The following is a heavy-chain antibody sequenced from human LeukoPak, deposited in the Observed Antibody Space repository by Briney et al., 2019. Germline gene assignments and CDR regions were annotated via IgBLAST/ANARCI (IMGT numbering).Heavy chain of an antibody. V-gene: IGHV3-30-3*01. CDR1: GFTFSSYA. D-gene: IGHD4-17*01. Sequence: LAGGSLRLSCAASGFTFSSYAMHWVRQAPGKGLEWVAVISYDGSNKYYADSVKGRFTISRDNSKNTLYLQMNSLRAEDTAVYYCALLTTVHSGTFDYWGQGTLVTVSS. J-gene: IGHJ4*02. CDR2: ISYDGSNK. CDR3: ALLTTVHSGTFDY.